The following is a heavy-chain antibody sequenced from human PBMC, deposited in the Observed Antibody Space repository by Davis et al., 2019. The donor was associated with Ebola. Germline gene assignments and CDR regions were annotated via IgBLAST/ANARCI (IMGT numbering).Heavy chain of an antibody. D-gene: IGHD3-3*01. CDR3: ARVGGFLEWNSAYYYGMDV. V-gene: IGHV3-7*01. J-gene: IGHJ6*02. CDR2: MKPDGTEE. CDR1: GFAFSSFW. Sequence: GESLKISCAASGFAFSSFWMTWVRQAPGKGLEWVANMKPDGTEEYYVDSVKGRFTISRDNSKNTLYLQMNSLRAEDTAVYYCARVGGFLEWNSAYYYGMDVWGQGTTVTVSS.